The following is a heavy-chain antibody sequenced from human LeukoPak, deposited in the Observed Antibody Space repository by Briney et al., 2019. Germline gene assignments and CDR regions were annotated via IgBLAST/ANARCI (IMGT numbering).Heavy chain of an antibody. J-gene: IGHJ4*02. D-gene: IGHD3-16*01. CDR2: IYYSGST. Sequence: PSETLSLTCTVSGGSISSYYWSWIRQPPGKGLEWIGYIYYSGSTNYNPSLKSRVTISVDTSKNQFSLKLSSVTAADTAVYYCAKLRPPFWGEVNSYFDSGGQGPLVTVSS. CDR3: AKLRPPFWGEVNSYFDS. V-gene: IGHV4-59*08. CDR1: GGSISSYY.